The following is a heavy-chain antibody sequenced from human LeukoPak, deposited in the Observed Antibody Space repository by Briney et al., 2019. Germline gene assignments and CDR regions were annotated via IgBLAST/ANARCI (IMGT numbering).Heavy chain of an antibody. CDR1: GGSISSSSYY. CDR2: IYYSGST. J-gene: IGHJ4*02. CDR3: ARDGERYSSSWYDGIW. V-gene: IGHV4-39*07. Sequence: PSETLSLTCTVSGGSISSSSYYWGWIRQPPGKGLEWIGSIYYSGSTYYNPSLKSRVTISVDTSKNQFSLKLSSVTAADTAVYYCARDGERYSSSWYDGIWWGQGTLVTVSS. D-gene: IGHD6-13*01.